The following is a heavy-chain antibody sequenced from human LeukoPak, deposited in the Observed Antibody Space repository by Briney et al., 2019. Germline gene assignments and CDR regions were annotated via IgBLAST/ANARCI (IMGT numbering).Heavy chain of an antibody. J-gene: IGHJ4*02. V-gene: IGHV3-23*01. CDR1: GFTFSGYA. CDR2: ISGSGGST. Sequence: GGSLRLSCAASGFTFSGYAMSWVRQAPGKGLEWVSAISGSGGSTYYAVSVKGRFTISRDNSKNALYLQMNSLRAEDTTVYYCAKHTGLRGDYWGQGTLVTVSS. D-gene: IGHD3-16*01. CDR3: AKHTGLRGDY.